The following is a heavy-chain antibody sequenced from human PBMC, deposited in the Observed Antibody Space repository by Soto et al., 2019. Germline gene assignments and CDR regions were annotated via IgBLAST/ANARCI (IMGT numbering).Heavy chain of an antibody. CDR3: AKDYGSSRYFFDY. CDR2: ISGNGANT. Sequence: HPGGSLRLSCAASGFTFINYAMTWVRQAPGEGLEWVSTISGNGANTHYADSVKGRFSISRDNSKNTLYIQMNGLRADDTAVYYCAKDYGSSRYFFDYWGQGALVTVSS. CDR1: GFTFINYA. J-gene: IGHJ4*02. D-gene: IGHD6-19*01. V-gene: IGHV3-23*01.